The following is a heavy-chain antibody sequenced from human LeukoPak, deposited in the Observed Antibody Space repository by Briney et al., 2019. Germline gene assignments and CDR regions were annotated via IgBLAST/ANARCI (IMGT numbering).Heavy chain of an antibody. CDR2: INPNSGDT. V-gene: IGHV1-2*02. J-gene: IGHJ6*03. CDR3: ATADSVPAGDYHYWYMDV. CDR1: GFTLIDY. D-gene: IGHD2-2*01. Sequence: ASVKVSCKASGFTLIDYIHWVRQDPRQGLQWMGWINPNSGDTEYAQKFQGRVTMTRDTSIRTVYMELSSLRSDDTAVYYCATADSVPAGDYHYWYMDVWGKGTTVTVSS.